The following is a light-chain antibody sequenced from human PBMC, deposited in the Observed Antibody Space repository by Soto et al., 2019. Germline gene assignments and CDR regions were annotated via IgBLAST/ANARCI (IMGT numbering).Light chain of an antibody. V-gene: IGKV1-39*01. CDR1: QNITKF. CDR2: VTS. Sequence: DIQMTQSPSSLSASVGDRVTVTCRPSQNITKFLNWYQEKPGKAPKVLIYVTSNLENGVPSRFSGSGSGTEFTLTISSLQPEDFATYCCQQTYSAPGTFGQGTRVEV. J-gene: IGKJ1*01. CDR3: QQTYSAPGT.